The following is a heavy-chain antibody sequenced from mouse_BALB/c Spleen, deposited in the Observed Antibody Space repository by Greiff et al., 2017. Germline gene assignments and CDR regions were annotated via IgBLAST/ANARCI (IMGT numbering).Heavy chain of an antibody. CDR2: ISSGSSTI. J-gene: IGHJ3*01. CDR3: AREYYAPLAD. Sequence: EVHLVESGGGLVQPGGSRKLSCAASGFTFSSFGMHWVRQAPEKGLEWVAYISSGSSTIYYADTVKGRFTISRDNPKNTLFLQMTSLRSEDTAMYYCAREYYAPLADWGQGNLVTVSA. V-gene: IGHV5-17*02. D-gene: IGHD1-1*02. CDR1: GFTFSSFG.